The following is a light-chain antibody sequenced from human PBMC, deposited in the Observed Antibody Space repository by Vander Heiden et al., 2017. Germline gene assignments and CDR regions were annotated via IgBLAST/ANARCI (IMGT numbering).Light chain of an antibody. J-gene: IGKJ3*01. CDR1: PSVSSSN. CDR3: QQYGSSPGVT. CDR2: GAS. V-gene: IGKV3-20*01. Sequence: EIVLTQSPGTLSLSPGERATLSCSASPSVSSSNLAWYQQRPVQAPRLLIYGASSRATGIPDRFSGSGSGTDFTLTISRLEPEDFAVYYCQQYGSSPGVTFGPGTKVDIK.